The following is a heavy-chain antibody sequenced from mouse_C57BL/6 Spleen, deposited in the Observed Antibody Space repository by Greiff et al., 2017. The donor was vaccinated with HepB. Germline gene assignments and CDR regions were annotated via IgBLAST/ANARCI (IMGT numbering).Heavy chain of an antibody. V-gene: IGHV3-6*01. CDR1: GYSITSGYY. Sequence: EVKLQESGPGLVKPSQSLSLTCSVTGYSITSGYYWNWIRQFPGNKLEWMGYISYDGSNNYNPSLKNRISITRDTSKNQFFLKLNSVTTEDTATYYCEREGYDGYYGYFDVWGTGTTVTVSS. J-gene: IGHJ1*03. CDR2: ISYDGSN. D-gene: IGHD2-3*01. CDR3: EREGYDGYYGYFDV.